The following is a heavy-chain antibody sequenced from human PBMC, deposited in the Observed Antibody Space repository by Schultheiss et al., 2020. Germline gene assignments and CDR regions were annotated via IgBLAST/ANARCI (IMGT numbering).Heavy chain of an antibody. CDR3: ARDFWGYCSSTSCSNTFGDY. D-gene: IGHD2-2*01. CDR1: GFTFDDYA. CDR2: ISWNSGSI. V-gene: IGHV3-9*01. J-gene: IGHJ4*02. Sequence: GGSLRLSCAASGFTFDDYAMHWVRQAPGKGLEWVSGISWNSGSIGYADSVKGRFTISRDNAKNSLYLQMNSLRAEDTAVYYCARDFWGYCSSTSCSNTFGDYWGQGNRVTVYS.